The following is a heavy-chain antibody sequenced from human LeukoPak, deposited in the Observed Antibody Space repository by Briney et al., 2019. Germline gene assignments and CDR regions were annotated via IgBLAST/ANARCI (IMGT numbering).Heavy chain of an antibody. J-gene: IGHJ4*02. CDR3: ARDSKQYDFWKGDHHFDY. Sequence: PSETLSLTCTVSGGSISSYYWSWIRQPAGKGLEWIGRIYSSGSTNYNPSLQSRVTMSVDTSKNQFSLKLSSVTAADTAVYYCARDSKQYDFWKGDHHFDYWGQGTLVTVSS. CDR1: GGSISSYY. D-gene: IGHD3-3*01. V-gene: IGHV4-4*07. CDR2: IYSSGST.